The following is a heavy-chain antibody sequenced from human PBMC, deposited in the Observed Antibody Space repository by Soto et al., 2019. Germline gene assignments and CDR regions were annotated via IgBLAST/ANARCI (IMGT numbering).Heavy chain of an antibody. D-gene: IGHD4-17*01. CDR1: GYNFHTYW. Sequence: GESLKISCKGSGYNFHTYWMAWVRQMPGKGLEWMGLIYPHDSDTRYSPSFRGQVTISADKSINTAYLQWTSLKASDTAIYFCARPTDYHYGMQVWGQGTTVTVSS. V-gene: IGHV5-51*03. CDR3: ARPTDYHYGMQV. J-gene: IGHJ6*02. CDR2: IYPHDSDT.